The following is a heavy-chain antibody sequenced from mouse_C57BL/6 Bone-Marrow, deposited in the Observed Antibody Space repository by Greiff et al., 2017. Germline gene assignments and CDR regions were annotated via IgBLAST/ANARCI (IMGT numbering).Heavy chain of an antibody. D-gene: IGHD2-4*01. CDR3: ARDMITTRRVFAY. J-gene: IGHJ3*01. CDR2: ISDGGSYT. Sequence: EVKLEESGGGLVKPGGSLKLSCAASGFTFSSYAMSWVRQTPEKRLEWVATISDGGSYTYYPDNVKGRFTISRDNAKNNLYLQMSHLKSEDTAMYYCARDMITTRRVFAYWGQGTLVTVSA. V-gene: IGHV5-4*01. CDR1: GFTFSSYA.